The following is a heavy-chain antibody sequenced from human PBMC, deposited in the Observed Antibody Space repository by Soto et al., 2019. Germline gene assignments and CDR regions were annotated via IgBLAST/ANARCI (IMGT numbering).Heavy chain of an antibody. CDR3: ASLPSRITMVRGVP. CDR1: GFTFSSYW. D-gene: IGHD3-10*01. J-gene: IGHJ4*02. CDR2: INSDGSST. V-gene: IGHV3-74*01. Sequence: EVQLVESGGGLVQPGGSLRLSCAASGFTFSSYWMHWVRQAPGKGLVWVSRINSDGSSTSYAESVKGRFTISRDNAKTTLYLQMISLRAEDTAVYSCASLPSRITMVRGVPWGQGTLVTVSS.